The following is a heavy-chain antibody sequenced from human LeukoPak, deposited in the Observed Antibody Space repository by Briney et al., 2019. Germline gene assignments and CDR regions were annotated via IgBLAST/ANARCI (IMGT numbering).Heavy chain of an antibody. CDR3: ARDAISSSLSYFDL. V-gene: IGHV4-61*08. Sequence: SETLSLTCTVSGVSISSGGYYWSWIRQPPGKGLEWIGYIYYSGSTNYNPSLKSRVTISVDTSKNQFSLKLSSVTAADTAVYYCARDAISSSLSYFDLWGRGTLVTVSS. CDR2: IYYSGST. J-gene: IGHJ2*01. CDR1: GVSISSGGYY. D-gene: IGHD2-2*01.